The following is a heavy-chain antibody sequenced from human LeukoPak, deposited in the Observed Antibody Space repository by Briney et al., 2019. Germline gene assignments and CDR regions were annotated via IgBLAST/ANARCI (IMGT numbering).Heavy chain of an antibody. D-gene: IGHD6-13*01. CDR1: GFPFSNYW. CDR3: ARDSAVKGISSD. V-gene: IGHV3-7*05. J-gene: IGHJ4*02. Sequence: PGGSLRLSCGASGFPFSNYWMSCVRQAPGKGLEWMANIMQDGSERYYADSVKGRFTISRDNAKNSLYLQMNSLRAEDTAVYYCARDSAVKGISSDWGQGTLVTVSS. CDR2: IMQDGSER.